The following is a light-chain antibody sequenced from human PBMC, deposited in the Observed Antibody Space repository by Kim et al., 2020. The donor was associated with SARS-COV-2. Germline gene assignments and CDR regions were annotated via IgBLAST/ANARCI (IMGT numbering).Light chain of an antibody. V-gene: IGLV1-40*01. J-gene: IGLJ3*02. CDR3: LSYDSSQHVSV. CDR1: RTDVGRNFD. CDR2: ADD. Sequence: RDNIASTKSRTDVGRNFDVSGFQHVPGAGPKLLIYADDNRPSGVPGRFSAAKSGTSASLAIAGLQVEDEADYYCLSYDSSQHVSVFGGGTQLTVL.